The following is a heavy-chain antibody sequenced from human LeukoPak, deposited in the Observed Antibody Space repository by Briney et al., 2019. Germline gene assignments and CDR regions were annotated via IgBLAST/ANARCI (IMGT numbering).Heavy chain of an antibody. CDR3: AKSRTRDVALDY. Sequence: PGGSLRLSCAASGFTFSSYGMHWVRQAPGKGLEWVAVISYDGSNKYYADSVKGRFTISRDNSKNTLYLQMNSLRAEDTAVYYCAKSRTRDVALDYWGQGTLVTVSS. J-gene: IGHJ4*02. CDR1: GFTFSSYG. D-gene: IGHD2-15*01. CDR2: ISYDGSNK. V-gene: IGHV3-30*18.